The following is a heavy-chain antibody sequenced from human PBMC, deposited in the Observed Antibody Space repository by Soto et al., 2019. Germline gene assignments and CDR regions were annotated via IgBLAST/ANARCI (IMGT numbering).Heavy chain of an antibody. D-gene: IGHD3-10*01. CDR3: ARDNGSHLGELLWFGELPAKRWFDP. J-gene: IGHJ5*02. V-gene: IGHV4-59*01. CDR1: GGSISSYY. Sequence: ASETLSLTCTVSGGSISSYYWSWIRQPPGKGLEWIGYIYYSGSTNYNPSLKSRVTISVDTSKNQFSLKLSSVTAADTAVYYCARDNGSHLGELLWFGELPAKRWFDPWGQGTLVTVSS. CDR2: IYYSGST.